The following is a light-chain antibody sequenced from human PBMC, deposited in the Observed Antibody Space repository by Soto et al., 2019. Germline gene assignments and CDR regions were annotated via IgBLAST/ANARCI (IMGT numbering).Light chain of an antibody. Sequence: QSVLTQPASVSGSPGQSITISCTGTSSDVGGYNFVSWYQQHPGKAPKLMIYDVSNRPSGVSNRFSGSKSGNTASLTISGLQAEDEADYYCSSYTHSSTVVFGGGTKVTVL. J-gene: IGLJ2*01. CDR1: SSDVGGYNF. CDR3: SSYTHSSTVV. V-gene: IGLV2-14*01. CDR2: DVS.